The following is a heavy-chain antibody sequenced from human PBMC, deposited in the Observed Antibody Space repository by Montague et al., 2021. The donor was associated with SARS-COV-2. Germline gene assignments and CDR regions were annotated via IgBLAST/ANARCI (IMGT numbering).Heavy chain of an antibody. CDR2: IGTAGDT. Sequence: SLRLSCAASGFSFSSYDMHWVRQATGKGLEWVSTIGTAGDTYYPXSVKGRFTISRENAKNSLYLQMNSLRAGDTAVYYCARVAHSSSWPMYWYFDLWGRGTLVTVSS. V-gene: IGHV3-13*04. J-gene: IGHJ2*01. CDR1: GFSFSSYD. CDR3: ARVAHSSSWPMYWYFDL. D-gene: IGHD6-13*01.